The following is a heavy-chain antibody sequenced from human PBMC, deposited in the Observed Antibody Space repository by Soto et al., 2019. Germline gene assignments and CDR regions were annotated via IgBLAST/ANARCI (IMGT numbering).Heavy chain of an antibody. Sequence: TSETMSLTCTVSGGSLSSSSYYWGWIRQPPGKGLEWIGSIYYSGSTYYNPSLKSRVTISVDTSKNQFSLKLSSVTAADTAVYYCARRGGFYGMDVWGQGTTVTVSS. CDR3: ARRGGFYGMDV. CDR2: IYYSGST. D-gene: IGHD5-12*01. J-gene: IGHJ6*02. V-gene: IGHV4-39*01. CDR1: GGSLSSSSYY.